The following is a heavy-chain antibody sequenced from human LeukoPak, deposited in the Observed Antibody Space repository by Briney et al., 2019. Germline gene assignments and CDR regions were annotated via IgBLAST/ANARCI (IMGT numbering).Heavy chain of an antibody. CDR1: GASISSGGYF. CDR2: IHHSGDT. CDR3: ARVGGSYSSDY. J-gene: IGHJ4*02. D-gene: IGHD3-10*01. V-gene: IGHV4-30-2*01. Sequence: SETLSLTCTVSGASISSGGYFWSWIRQPPGKGLEWIGYIHHSGDTYYNSSLKSRVTVSIDRSMNQFSLRLSSVTAADTAMYYCARVGGSYSSDYWGQGTLVTVSS.